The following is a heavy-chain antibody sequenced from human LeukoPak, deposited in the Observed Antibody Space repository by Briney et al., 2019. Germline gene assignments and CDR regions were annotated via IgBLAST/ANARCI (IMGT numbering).Heavy chain of an antibody. D-gene: IGHD3-22*01. Sequence: GGSLRLSCAASGFTFSSYAMSWVRQAPGKGLEWVSAISGSGGSPYYADSVKGRFTISRDNSKNTLYLQMNSLRAEDTAVYYCAKFPLTHYYDSSGLPFDYWGQGTLVTVSS. CDR2: ISGSGGSP. CDR1: GFTFSSYA. V-gene: IGHV3-23*01. J-gene: IGHJ4*02. CDR3: AKFPLTHYYDSSGLPFDY.